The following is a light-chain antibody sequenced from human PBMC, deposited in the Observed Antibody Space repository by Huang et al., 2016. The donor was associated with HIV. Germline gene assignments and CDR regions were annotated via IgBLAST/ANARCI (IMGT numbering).Light chain of an antibody. CDR1: QTISTY. CDR2: AAS. J-gene: IGKJ2*01. CDR3: QQSYTTPRYT. V-gene: IGKV1-39*01. Sequence: DIQMTQSPSSLSASIGERVTITCRASQTISTYLHWYHQKPGKAPKLLIYAASSLRSGVPSRFSGSGSGTEFTLTISSLQPEDLATYHCQQSYTTPRYTFGQGTKLEIK.